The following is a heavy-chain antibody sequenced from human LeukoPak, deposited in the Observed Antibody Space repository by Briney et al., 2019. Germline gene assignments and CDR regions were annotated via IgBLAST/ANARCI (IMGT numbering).Heavy chain of an antibody. Sequence: ASVKVSCTASGYTFTSYGISWVRQAPGQGLEWMGWISDSNGKTKYAQTLKGRITMTTDTSTSTAYMGLRSLRSDDTALYYCARVEAASGRYYWGQVTLVTVSS. V-gene: IGHV1-18*01. CDR3: ARVEAASGRYY. J-gene: IGHJ4*02. CDR2: ISDSNGKT. CDR1: GYTFTSYG. D-gene: IGHD6-13*01.